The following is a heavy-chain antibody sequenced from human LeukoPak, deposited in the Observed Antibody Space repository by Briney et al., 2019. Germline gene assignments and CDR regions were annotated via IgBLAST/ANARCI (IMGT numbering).Heavy chain of an antibody. CDR2: ISYSASS. CDR1: GGSISNYY. Sequence: SETLSLTCTVSGGSISNYYWSWIRQPPGKGLEWLGYISYSASSNYNPSLKSRVTISVDTSKNQFSLKLSSVTAADTAVYYCARGGWNKFDYWGQGTLVTVSS. V-gene: IGHV4-59*01. D-gene: IGHD3-22*01. J-gene: IGHJ4*02. CDR3: ARGGWNKFDY.